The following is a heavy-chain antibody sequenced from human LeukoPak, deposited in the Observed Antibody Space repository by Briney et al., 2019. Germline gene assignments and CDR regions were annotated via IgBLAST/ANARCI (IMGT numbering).Heavy chain of an antibody. Sequence: SETLSLTCTVSGGSISSSNWWSWVRQPPGKGLEWIGEIYHSGSTNYSPSLKSRVTISVDKSKNQFSLKLTSVTAADTAVYYCARAGMYNWNDRIDYWGQGTLVTVSS. V-gene: IGHV4-4*02. J-gene: IGHJ4*02. CDR2: IYHSGST. D-gene: IGHD1-20*01. CDR3: ARAGMYNWNDRIDY. CDR1: GGSISSSNW.